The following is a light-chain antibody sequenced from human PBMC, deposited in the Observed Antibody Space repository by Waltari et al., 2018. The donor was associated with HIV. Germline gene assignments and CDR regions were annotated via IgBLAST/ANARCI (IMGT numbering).Light chain of an antibody. J-gene: IGKJ1*01. CDR3: HQSKSLPGT. V-gene: IGKV6-21*01. CDR1: QSIGDT. CDR2: CSS. Sequence: IVLTQSPDSQSVTPQESVTIPCRTSQSIGDTLHWYQQKPGQSPQPLINCSSQSFSEDPWGFSGSGSGTVFTLTINGLEAKDAATYYCHQSKSLPGTFGQGTKVEIK.